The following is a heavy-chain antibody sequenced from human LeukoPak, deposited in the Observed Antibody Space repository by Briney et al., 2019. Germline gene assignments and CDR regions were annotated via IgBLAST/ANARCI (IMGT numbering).Heavy chain of an antibody. CDR3: ATERMTTVTRRYFDL. D-gene: IGHD4-17*01. CDR1: GYTLTELS. V-gene: IGHV1-24*01. Sequence: ASVKVSCKVSGYTLTELSMHWVRQAPGKGLEWMGGFDLEDGETIYAQKFQGRVTMTEDTSTDTAYMELSSLRSEDTAVYYCATERMTTVTRRYFDLWGRGTLVTVSS. CDR2: FDLEDGET. J-gene: IGHJ2*01.